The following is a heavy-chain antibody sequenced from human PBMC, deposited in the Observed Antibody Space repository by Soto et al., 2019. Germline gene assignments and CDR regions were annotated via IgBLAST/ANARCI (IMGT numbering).Heavy chain of an antibody. D-gene: IGHD2-2*03. Sequence: EVQLVESGGGLVQPGGSLRLSCAASGFTFSSYDMHWVRQATGKGLEWVSAIGTAGDTYYPGSVKGRFTISRENAKNSLYLQMNSLRAGDTAVYYCARGGYCSSTSCRRNNWFDPWGQGTLVTVSS. V-gene: IGHV3-13*01. J-gene: IGHJ5*02. CDR1: GFTFSSYD. CDR2: IGTAGDT. CDR3: ARGGYCSSTSCRRNNWFDP.